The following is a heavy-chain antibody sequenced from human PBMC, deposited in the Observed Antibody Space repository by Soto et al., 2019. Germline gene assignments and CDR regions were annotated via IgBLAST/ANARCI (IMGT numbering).Heavy chain of an antibody. Sequence: QVQLQESGPGLVKPSGTLSLTCAVSGGSITSNTWWTWVRQSPGKGLEWIGEMYHSGVTSYSPSLGRRVTMSVDKSRNQFSLRLNSVSAADTAVYYCAKGKEAMDVWGQGTAVIVSS. CDR1: GGSITSNTW. CDR2: MYHSGVT. CDR3: AKGKEAMDV. J-gene: IGHJ6*02. V-gene: IGHV4-4*02.